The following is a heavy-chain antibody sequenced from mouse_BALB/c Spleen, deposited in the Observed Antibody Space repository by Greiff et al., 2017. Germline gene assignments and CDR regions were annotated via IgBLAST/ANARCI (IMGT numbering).Heavy chain of an antibody. D-gene: IGHD2-1*01. Sequence: EVQLVESGPSLVKPSQTLSLTCSVTGDSITSGYWNWIRKFPGNKLEYMGYISYSGSTYYNPSLKSRISITRDTSKNQYYLQLNSVTTEDTATYYCARYYGNDWYFDVWGAGTTVTVSS. CDR3: ARYYGNDWYFDV. CDR2: ISYSGST. J-gene: IGHJ1*01. V-gene: IGHV3-8*02. CDR1: GDSITSGY.